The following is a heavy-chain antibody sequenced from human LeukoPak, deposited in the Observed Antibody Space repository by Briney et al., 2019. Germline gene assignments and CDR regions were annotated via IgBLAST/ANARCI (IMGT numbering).Heavy chain of an antibody. CDR3: ARAEYSSYFDY. CDR2: ISYDGSNK. CDR1: GFIFDTYA. V-gene: IGHV3-30*04. D-gene: IGHD5-18*01. Sequence: GGSLRLSGAASGFIFDTYAVHWVRQAPGKGLEWVAVISYDGSNKYYAASVKGRFTISRDNSKNTLYLQMNSLRPEDTAVYYCARAEYSSYFDYWGQGTLVIVSS. J-gene: IGHJ4*02.